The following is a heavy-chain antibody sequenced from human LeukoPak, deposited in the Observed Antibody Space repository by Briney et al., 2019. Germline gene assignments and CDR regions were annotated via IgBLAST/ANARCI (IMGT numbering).Heavy chain of an antibody. CDR2: ISSSSSTI. Sequence: GGSLRLSCAASGFIFSSYSMNWVRQAPGKGLEWVSYISSSSSTIYYADSVKGRFTISRDNAKNSLYLQMNSLRAEDTAVYYCVPWLRLGGPDYWGQGTLVTVSS. D-gene: IGHD5-12*01. J-gene: IGHJ4*02. V-gene: IGHV3-48*01. CDR1: GFIFSSYS. CDR3: VPWLRLGGPDY.